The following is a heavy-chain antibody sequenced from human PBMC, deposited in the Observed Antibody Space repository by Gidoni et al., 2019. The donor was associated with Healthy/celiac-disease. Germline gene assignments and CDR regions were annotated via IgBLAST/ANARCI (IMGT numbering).Heavy chain of an antibody. D-gene: IGHD2-15*01. CDR2: INPSGGST. J-gene: IGHJ6*02. CDR3: ARDGGVVAAYYGMDV. V-gene: IGHV1-46*01. CDR1: GYTFTSYY. Sequence: QVQLVQSGAEVKKPGASVKVSCKASGYTFTSYYMHWVRQAPGQGLEWMGIINPSGGSTSYAQKFQGRVTMTRDTSTSTVYMELSSLRSEDTAVYYCARDGGVVAAYYGMDVWGQGTTVTVSS.